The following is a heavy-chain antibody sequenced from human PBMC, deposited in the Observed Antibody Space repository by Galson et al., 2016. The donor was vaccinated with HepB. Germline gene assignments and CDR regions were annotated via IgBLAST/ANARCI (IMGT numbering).Heavy chain of an antibody. J-gene: IGHJ6*03. CDR1: GGSISTGDYY. D-gene: IGHD3-10*01. CDR3: VRWGSDYSFRSNYYSFYMDV. V-gene: IGHV4-31*03. Sequence: TLSLTCTVSGGSISTGDYYWSWIRQHPGKALEWLGFIHYSGTPYYYPSLQSRVSISIDTPKNQFSLTLTSVTAADTAVYYCVRWGSDYSFRSNYYSFYMDVWGRGTTVTVSS. CDR2: IHYSGTP.